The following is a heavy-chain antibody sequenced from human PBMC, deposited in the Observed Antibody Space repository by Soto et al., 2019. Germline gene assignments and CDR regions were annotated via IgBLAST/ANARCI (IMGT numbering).Heavy chain of an antibody. V-gene: IGHV1-69*01. CDR2: IIPIFGTA. Sequence: QVQLVQSGAEVKKPGSSGKVSGKASGGTFSSYAISWVRQAPGQGLEWMGGIIPIFGTANYAQKFQGRVTITADESTSTAYMELSSLRSEDTAVYYCARGGYCSSTSCYDWFDPWGQGTLVTVSS. D-gene: IGHD2-2*01. J-gene: IGHJ5*02. CDR3: ARGGYCSSTSCYDWFDP. CDR1: GGTFSSYA.